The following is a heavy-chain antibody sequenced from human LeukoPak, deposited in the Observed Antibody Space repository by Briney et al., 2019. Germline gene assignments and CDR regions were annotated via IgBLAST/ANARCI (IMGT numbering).Heavy chain of an antibody. V-gene: IGHV3-15*07. Sequence: GGSLRLSCAASGFTFSSAWMNWVRQAPGKGLEWVGRIKSETDGGTTDYAAPVKGTFTISRDDSENTLHLQMNSLKTEDTAVYYCTRRSSAAGRQYFDYWGQGTLVTVSS. CDR2: IKSETDGGTT. CDR3: TRRSSAAGRQYFDY. CDR1: GFTFSSAW. D-gene: IGHD6-13*01. J-gene: IGHJ4*02.